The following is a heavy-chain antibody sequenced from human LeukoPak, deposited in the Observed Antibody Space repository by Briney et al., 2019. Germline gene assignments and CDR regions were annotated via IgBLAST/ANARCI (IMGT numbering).Heavy chain of an antibody. CDR2: ISSSSSYI. CDR1: GFTFSSYR. V-gene: IGHV3-21*01. Sequence: GGSLRLSCAASGFTFSSYRVNWVRQAPGKGLEWVSSISSSSSYIYYADSVKGRFTISRDNAKNSLYLQMNSLRAEDTAVYYCARDPDYGGNRGYWGQGTLVTVSS. J-gene: IGHJ4*02. CDR3: ARDPDYGGNRGY. D-gene: IGHD4-23*01.